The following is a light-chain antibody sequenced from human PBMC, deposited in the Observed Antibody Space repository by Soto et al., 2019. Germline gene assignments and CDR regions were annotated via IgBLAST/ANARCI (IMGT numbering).Light chain of an antibody. J-gene: IGKJ1*01. CDR3: QQYGSSPQT. Sequence: EIVLTQSPGTLSLSPGERATLSCMASQSVSSSYLAWYQQKPGQAPRLPIYGASSRATGIPDRFSGSGSGTDFTLTISRLEPEDFAVYYCQQYGSSPQTFGQGTKVDI. CDR2: GAS. CDR1: QSVSSSY. V-gene: IGKV3-20*01.